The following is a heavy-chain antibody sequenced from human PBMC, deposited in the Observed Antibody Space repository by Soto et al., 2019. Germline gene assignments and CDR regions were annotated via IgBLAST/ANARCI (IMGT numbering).Heavy chain of an antibody. Sequence: GGSLRLSCEASGLTFSGFDMHWVRQPTGKGLEWVSTIGTAGDTYYAVSVKGRFTISRDNAKNSLSLQMNSLRAGDTAVYFCARGQEVGAHFFDSWGQGTQVTVSS. CDR3: ARGQEVGAHFFDS. CDR1: GLTFSGFD. D-gene: IGHD2-15*01. V-gene: IGHV3-13*01. J-gene: IGHJ4*02. CDR2: IGTAGDT.